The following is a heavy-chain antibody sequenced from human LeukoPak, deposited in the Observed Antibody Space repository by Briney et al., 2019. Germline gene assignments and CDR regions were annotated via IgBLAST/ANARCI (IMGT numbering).Heavy chain of an antibody. Sequence: ASVKVSCKASGYTFTGYYMHWVRQAPGQGLEWMGWINPNSGGTNYAQKFQGRVTMTRDTSISTAYMELSRLRSDDTAVYYCAGDMVRGVILRRVLDYWGQGTLVTVSS. V-gene: IGHV1-2*02. CDR1: GYTFTGYY. J-gene: IGHJ4*02. D-gene: IGHD3-10*01. CDR2: INPNSGGT. CDR3: AGDMVRGVILRRVLDY.